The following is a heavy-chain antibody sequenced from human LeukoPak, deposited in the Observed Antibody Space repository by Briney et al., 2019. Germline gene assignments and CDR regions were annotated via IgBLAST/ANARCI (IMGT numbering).Heavy chain of an antibody. D-gene: IGHD6-19*01. V-gene: IGHV4-59*01. Sequence: PSETLSLTCTVSGGSISSYYWSWIRQPPGKGLEWIGYIYYSGSTNYNPSLKSRVTISVDTSKNQFSLKLSSVTAADTAVYYCARVDSSGWSYNWFDPWGQGTLATVSS. CDR2: IYYSGST. J-gene: IGHJ5*02. CDR1: GGSISSYY. CDR3: ARVDSSGWSYNWFDP.